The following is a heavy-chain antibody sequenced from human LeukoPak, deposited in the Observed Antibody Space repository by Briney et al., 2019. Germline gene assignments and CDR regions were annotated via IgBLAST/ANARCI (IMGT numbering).Heavy chain of an antibody. CDR2: ISAYNGTT. CDR1: GYTFTSYG. Sequence: ASVKVSCKASGYTFTSYGISWVRQAPGQGLEWMGWISAYNGTTNYAQKLQGRVTMTTDTSTSTAYMELRSLRSDDTAVYYCASAPGGYSSSWYFDYWGQGTLVTVSS. J-gene: IGHJ4*02. CDR3: ASAPGGYSSSWYFDY. D-gene: IGHD6-13*01. V-gene: IGHV1-18*01.